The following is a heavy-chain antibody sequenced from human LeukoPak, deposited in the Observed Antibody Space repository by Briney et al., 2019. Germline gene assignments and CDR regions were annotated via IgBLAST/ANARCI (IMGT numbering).Heavy chain of an antibody. CDR2: ISGSGGST. V-gene: IGHV3-23*01. D-gene: IGHD3-3*01. Sequence: GGSLRLSCAASGFTFSSYGMSWVRQAPGKGLEWVSGISGSGGSTYYADSVKGRFTISRDNSKNTLYPQMNSLRAEDTAVYYCAREVEYYDFRYDYWGQGTLVTVSS. CDR3: AREVEYYDFRYDY. CDR1: GFTFSSYG. J-gene: IGHJ4*02.